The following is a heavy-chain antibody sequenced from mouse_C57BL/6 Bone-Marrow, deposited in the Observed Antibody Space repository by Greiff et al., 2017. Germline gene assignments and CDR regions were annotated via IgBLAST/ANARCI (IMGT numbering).Heavy chain of an antibody. CDR2: IDPGSGST. Sequence: QVQLKQPGAELVKPGASVKMSCKASGYTFTSYWITWVKQRPGQGLEWIGDIDPGSGSTNYNEKFKSKATLTVDTSSSTAYMQLSSLTSEDSAVYYCARSHYYGPAWFAYWGQGTLVTVSA. J-gene: IGHJ3*01. D-gene: IGHD1-1*01. V-gene: IGHV1-55*01. CDR1: GYTFTSYW. CDR3: ARSHYYGPAWFAY.